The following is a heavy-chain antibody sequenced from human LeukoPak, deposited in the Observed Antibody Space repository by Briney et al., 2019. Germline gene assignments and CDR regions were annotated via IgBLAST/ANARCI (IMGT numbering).Heavy chain of an antibody. V-gene: IGHV1-69*04. CDR1: GGSFSNYA. D-gene: IGHD3-16*01. J-gene: IGHJ6*03. Sequence: GASVKVSCKASGGSFSNYAITWVRQAPGQGLEWMGRIIPILGATTYAQKFQGRVTITADMGSSTAYLELTGLTSEDTALYFCAKQGAVRQDYYMDVWGNGTTVIVSS. CDR3: AKQGAVRQDYYMDV. CDR2: IIPILGAT.